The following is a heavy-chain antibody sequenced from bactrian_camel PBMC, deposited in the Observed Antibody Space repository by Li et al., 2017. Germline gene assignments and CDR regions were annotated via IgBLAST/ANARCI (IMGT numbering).Heavy chain of an antibody. CDR1: GFTFGSYD. V-gene: IGHV3S40*01. J-gene: IGHJ4*01. Sequence: QLVESGGGLVQPGGSLRLSCAASGFTFGSYDMKWVRQAPGKGLEWVSTITPDGGQIFYSDSVKGRFTISRDNAKNTVYLQMDSLKPEDTAMYHCAADDRLCLVFRIPEFEYRGQGTQVTVS. D-gene: IGHD3*01. CDR3: AADDRLCLVFRIPEFEY. CDR2: ITPDGGQI.